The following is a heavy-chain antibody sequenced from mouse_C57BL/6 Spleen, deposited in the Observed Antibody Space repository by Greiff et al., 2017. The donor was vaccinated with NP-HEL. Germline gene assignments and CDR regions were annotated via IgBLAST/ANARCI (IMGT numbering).Heavy chain of an antibody. CDR3: ARADYYGSSLYAMDY. V-gene: IGHV1-52*01. CDR2: IDPSDSET. CDR1: GYTFTSYW. D-gene: IGHD1-1*01. J-gene: IGHJ4*01. Sequence: QVQLQQPGAELVRPGSSVKLSCKASGYTFTSYWMHWVKQRPIQGLEWIGNIDPSDSETHYNQKFKDKATLTVDQSSSTAYMQLSSLTSEDSAVYYGARADYYGSSLYAMDYWGQGTSVTVSS.